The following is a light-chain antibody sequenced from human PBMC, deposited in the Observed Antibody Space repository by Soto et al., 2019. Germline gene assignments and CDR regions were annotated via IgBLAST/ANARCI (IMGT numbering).Light chain of an antibody. CDR3: QQYSSHSWT. CDR1: QSISDW. Sequence: DIQMTQSPSTLSGSVGDRVTITCRASQSISDWLAWYQQKPGKAPILLIYKASSLQSGVSSRFSGSGFGTEFTPTINSLQTDDSATYFCQQYSSHSWTFGQGTKVDIK. CDR2: KAS. J-gene: IGKJ1*01. V-gene: IGKV1-5*03.